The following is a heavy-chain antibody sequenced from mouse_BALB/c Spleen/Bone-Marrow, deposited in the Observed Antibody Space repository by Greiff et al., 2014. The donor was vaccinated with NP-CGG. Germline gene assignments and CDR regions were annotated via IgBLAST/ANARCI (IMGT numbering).Heavy chain of an antibody. V-gene: IGHV2-9*02. D-gene: IGHD2-4*01. J-gene: IGHJ3*01. CDR2: IWAGGST. CDR3: AREHSTMITTGFAY. CDR1: GFSLTSYG. Sequence: QVQLKESGPGLVAPSQSLSITCTVSGFSLTSYGVHWVRQPPGKGLEWLGVIWAGGSTNYNSALMSRLSISKDNSKSQVFLKMNSLQTDDTAMYYCAREHSTMITTGFAYWGQGTLVTVSA.